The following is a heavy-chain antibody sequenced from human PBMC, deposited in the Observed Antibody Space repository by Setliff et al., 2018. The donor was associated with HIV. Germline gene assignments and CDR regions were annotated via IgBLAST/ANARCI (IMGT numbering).Heavy chain of an antibody. V-gene: IGHV3-7*01. J-gene: IGHJ3*02. CDR2: IKGDESEK. Sequence: PGGSLRLSCADSGFTVSNDVMHWVRQTPGKGREWVANIKGDESEKNYLDSVKSRFTLSIDNVKKSLNLQMNSLRIEDSGVYYCVRGSATPDIWGQGTMVTVSS. CDR1: GFTVSNDV. CDR3: VRGSATPDI.